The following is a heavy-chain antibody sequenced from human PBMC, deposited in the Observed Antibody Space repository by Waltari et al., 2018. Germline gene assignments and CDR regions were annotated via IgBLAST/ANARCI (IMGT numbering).Heavy chain of an antibody. CDR3: ARIYGSGSPIPSVDY. CDR1: GGSISRSNYY. J-gene: IGHJ4*02. CDR2: IYHSGGT. V-gene: IGHV4-39*01. Sequence: QLQLQESGPGLVKPSETLSLTCTVSGGSISRSNYYWGWIRQPPGRGLDWIASIYHSGGTYYNPSLKGRVTISVDTSKNQFSLKLTSVTAADTAVYYCARIYGSGSPIPSVDYWAREPWSPSPQ. D-gene: IGHD3-10*01.